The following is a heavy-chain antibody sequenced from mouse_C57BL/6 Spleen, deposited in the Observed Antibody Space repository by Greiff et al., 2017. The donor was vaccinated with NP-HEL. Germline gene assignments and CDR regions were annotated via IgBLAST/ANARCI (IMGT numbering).Heavy chain of an antibody. CDR2: ISYSGST. CDR3: ARYRTTVAHWYVDV. Sequence: VHVKQSGPGLAKPSQTLSLPCSVTGYSITSDYWNWIRKFPGNKLEYMGYISYSGSTYYNPSLKSRISITRDTSKNQYYLQLNSVTAEDTATYDCARYRTTVAHWYVDVWGTGTTVTVSS. CDR1: GYSITSDY. D-gene: IGHD1-1*01. J-gene: IGHJ1*03. V-gene: IGHV3-8*01.